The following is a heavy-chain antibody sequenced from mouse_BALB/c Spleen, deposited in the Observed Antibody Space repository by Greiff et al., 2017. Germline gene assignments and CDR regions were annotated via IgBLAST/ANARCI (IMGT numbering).Heavy chain of an antibody. V-gene: IGHV5-17*02. CDR1: GFTFSSFG. CDR3: ARWGSYYAMDY. Sequence: EVQVVESGGGLVQPGGSRKLSCAASGFTFSSFGMHWVRQAPEKGLEWVAYISSGSSTIYYADTVKGRFTISRDNPKNTLFLQMTSLRSEDTAMYYCARWGSYYAMDYWGQGTSVTVSS. J-gene: IGHJ4*01. CDR2: ISSGSSTI.